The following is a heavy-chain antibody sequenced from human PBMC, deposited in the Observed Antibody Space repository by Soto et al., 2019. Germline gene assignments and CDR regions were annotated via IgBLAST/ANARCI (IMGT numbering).Heavy chain of an antibody. CDR3: VKILQYSYGLPH. D-gene: IGHD5-18*01. V-gene: IGHV3-64D*06. Sequence: GGSLRLSCSASGFSFGSYAMHWVRQAPGKGLEYVSVISSDGGSTYYADSVKGRFTISRDNSKNTLYLQVSSLRAEDTAVYYCVKILQYSYGLPHWGQGTLVTVSS. J-gene: IGHJ4*02. CDR1: GFSFGSYA. CDR2: ISSDGGST.